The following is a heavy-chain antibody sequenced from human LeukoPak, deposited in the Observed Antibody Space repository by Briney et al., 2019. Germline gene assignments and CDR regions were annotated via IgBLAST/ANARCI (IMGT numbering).Heavy chain of an antibody. CDR2: FYHSGST. J-gene: IGHJ5*02. D-gene: IGHD1-7*01. CDR3: AQRRTTNNWFDP. CDR1: GGSISSGSSS. V-gene: IGHV4-30-2*01. Sequence: SQTLSLTCTVSGGSISSGSSSWSWIRQPPGKGLEWIGNFYHSGSTYYNPSLKSRVTISLDTSKNQFSLKLSSVTAADTAVYYCAQRRTTNNWFDPWGQGTLVTVSS.